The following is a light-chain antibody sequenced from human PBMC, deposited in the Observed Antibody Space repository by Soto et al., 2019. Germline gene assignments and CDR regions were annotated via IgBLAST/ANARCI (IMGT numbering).Light chain of an antibody. Sequence: DIVLTQSPATLSLSPGERATLSCRASQSVSTYLAWYQQKPGQAPRLLIYDASNRATGIPARFSGSGSGTAFTHTISSLESEDSAVYYCQQRNNWPITFGQGTKLEIK. CDR3: QQRNNWPIT. J-gene: IGKJ2*01. V-gene: IGKV3-11*01. CDR2: DAS. CDR1: QSVSTY.